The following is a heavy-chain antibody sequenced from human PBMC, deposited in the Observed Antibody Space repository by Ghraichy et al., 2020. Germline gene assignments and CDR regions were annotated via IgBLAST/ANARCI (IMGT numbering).Heavy chain of an antibody. Sequence: ASVKVPCKASGYIFSSSGISWVRQAPGQGLEWMAWISIYTGNTKYAQNHQDRVTVTTDTSTSTAYMELTSLRSNDTAVYYCARQMYSGSYYGMDVWGQGTTVTVSS. D-gene: IGHD1-26*01. CDR1: GYIFSSSG. CDR2: ISIYTGNT. CDR3: ARQMYSGSYYGMDV. J-gene: IGHJ6*02. V-gene: IGHV1-18*01.